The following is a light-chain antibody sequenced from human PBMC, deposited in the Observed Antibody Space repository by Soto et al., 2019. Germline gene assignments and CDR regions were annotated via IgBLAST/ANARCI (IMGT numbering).Light chain of an antibody. J-gene: IGLJ2*01. CDR3: CSYAGSSTEV. Sequence: QSALTPPASVSGSPGQSITISCTGTSSDVGSYNLVSWYQQHPGKAPKLMIYEVSKRSSGVSNRFSGSKSGNTASLTISGIQAEDEADYYCCSYAGSSTEVFGGGTKLTVL. CDR1: SSDVGSYNL. V-gene: IGLV2-23*02. CDR2: EVS.